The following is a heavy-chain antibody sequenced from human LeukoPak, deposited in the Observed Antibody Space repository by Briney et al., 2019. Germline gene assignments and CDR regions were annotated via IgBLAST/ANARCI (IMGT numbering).Heavy chain of an antibody. Sequence: PGGSLRLSCAASGFSFSNYWMHWVRQVPGKGLVWVSRVDNDGSGTSYADPVKGRFTISRDNAKNTVYLQMNSLRDEDTAVYYCARSQRGYSYGEHWGQGTPVTVSS. J-gene: IGHJ4*02. V-gene: IGHV3-74*01. CDR1: GFSFSNYW. CDR2: VDNDGSGT. D-gene: IGHD5-18*01. CDR3: ARSQRGYSYGEH.